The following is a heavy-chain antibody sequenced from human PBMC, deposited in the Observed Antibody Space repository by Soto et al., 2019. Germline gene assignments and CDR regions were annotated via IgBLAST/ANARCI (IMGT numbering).Heavy chain of an antibody. J-gene: IGHJ4*02. V-gene: IGHV3-23*01. CDR2: LDNSGNNT. CDR1: GFTFSNYA. CDR3: AKESLGRHFDFDY. Sequence: GGSLRLSCAASGFTFSNYAMSWVRQAPGKGLEWVSGLDNSGNNTYYADSVKGRFTISRDNSRNTLYLETNSLRAEDTAVYHCAKESLGRHFDFDYWGQGALVTVSS. D-gene: IGHD3-9*01.